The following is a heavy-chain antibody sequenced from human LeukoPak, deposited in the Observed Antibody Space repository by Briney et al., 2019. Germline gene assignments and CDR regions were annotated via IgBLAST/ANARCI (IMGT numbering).Heavy chain of an antibody. D-gene: IGHD6-6*01. CDR1: GFTFSSYG. J-gene: IGHJ4*02. Sequence: GRSLTLSCAASGFTFSSYGMHWVRQAPGKGLEWVAVISHDGGNKYYADSVKGRFTISRDNSKNTLYLQMNSLRAEDTAVYYCARVVVSSSSDYFDYWGQGTLVTVSS. CDR3: ARVVVSSSSDYFDY. CDR2: ISHDGGNK. V-gene: IGHV3-30*03.